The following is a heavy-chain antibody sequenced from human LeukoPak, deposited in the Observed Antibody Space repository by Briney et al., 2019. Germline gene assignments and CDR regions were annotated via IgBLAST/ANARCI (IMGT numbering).Heavy chain of an antibody. Sequence: SETLSLTCAVYGGSFSGYYWSWIRQPPGKGLEWIGEINHSGSTNYNPSLKSRVTISVDTSKNQFSLKLSSVTAADTAVYYCARGRLYYYYDSSGYYPVSFDYWGQGTLVTVSS. CDR1: GGSFSGYY. D-gene: IGHD3-22*01. J-gene: IGHJ4*02. CDR2: INHSGST. V-gene: IGHV4-34*01. CDR3: ARGRLYYYYDSSGYYPVSFDY.